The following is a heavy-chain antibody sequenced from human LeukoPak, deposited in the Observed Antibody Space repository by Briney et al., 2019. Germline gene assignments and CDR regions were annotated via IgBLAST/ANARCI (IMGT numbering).Heavy chain of an antibody. CDR1: GGSFSGYY. CDR2: INHSGST. J-gene: IGHJ4*02. V-gene: IGHV4-34*01. D-gene: IGHD6-13*01. Sequence: PSETLSLTCAVYGGSFSGYYWSWIRQPPGKGLEWIGEINHSGSTNYNPSLKSRVTISVDTSKNQFSLKLSSVTAADTAVYYCAARESGIAAAGTSFDYWGQGTLVTVSS. CDR3: AARESGIAAAGTSFDY.